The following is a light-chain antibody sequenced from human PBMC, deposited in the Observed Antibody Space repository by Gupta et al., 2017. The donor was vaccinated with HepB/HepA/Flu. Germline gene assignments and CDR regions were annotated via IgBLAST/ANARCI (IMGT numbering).Light chain of an antibody. Sequence: STPTQPASVSGSTGQSISISCTGTSIDVGNYDFVSWYQQYPGKAPKLIIYDVSNRPSGVSNRFSGSKSGNTASLTISGLQAEDEADYYCSSYRTSTTLGVFGTGTKVTVL. V-gene: IGLV2-14*01. CDR1: SIDVGNYDF. J-gene: IGLJ1*01. CDR3: SSYRTSTTLGV. CDR2: DVS.